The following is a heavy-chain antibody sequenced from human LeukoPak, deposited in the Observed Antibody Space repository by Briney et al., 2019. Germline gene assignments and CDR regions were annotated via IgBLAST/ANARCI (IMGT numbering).Heavy chain of an antibody. CDR2: INPDSGGT. Sequence: GPSVKVSCKASGYTFTDYYMHWVRQAPGQGLEWMGWINPDSGGTNYAQNFQGRVTMTRDTSISTAYMELSRLRSDDTAVYYCARPFIETPSLGALDYWGQGTLVTVSS. CDR1: GYTFTDYY. CDR3: ARPFIETPSLGALDY. D-gene: IGHD4-23*01. J-gene: IGHJ4*02. V-gene: IGHV1-2*02.